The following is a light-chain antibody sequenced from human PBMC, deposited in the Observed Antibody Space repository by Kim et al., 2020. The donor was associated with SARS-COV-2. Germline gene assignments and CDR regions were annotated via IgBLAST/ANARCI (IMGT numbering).Light chain of an antibody. CDR2: DVN. CDR3: CSYAGSYILV. J-gene: IGLJ3*02. Sequence: QSALTQPRSVSGSPGQSVTISCTGTNSDVGGYNYVSWYQHRPGKAPKLMIYDVNKRPSGVPDRFSGSKSGNTASLAISGLQAEDEADDYCCSYAGSYILVFGGGTQLTVL. CDR1: NSDVGGYNY. V-gene: IGLV2-11*01.